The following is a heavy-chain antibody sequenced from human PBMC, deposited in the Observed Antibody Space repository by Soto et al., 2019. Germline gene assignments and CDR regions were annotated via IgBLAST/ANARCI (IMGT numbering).Heavy chain of an antibody. Sequence: QVQLVESGGGVVQPGRSLRLSCAASGFTFSSYGMHWVRQAPGKGLEWVAVISYDGSNKYYADSVKGRFTISRDNSKNTLYLQMNSLRAEDTAVYYCAKDPGGSGSYPSTWGQGTLVTVSS. J-gene: IGHJ5*02. CDR1: GFTFSSYG. D-gene: IGHD3-10*01. CDR2: ISYDGSNK. CDR3: AKDPGGSGSYPST. V-gene: IGHV3-30*18.